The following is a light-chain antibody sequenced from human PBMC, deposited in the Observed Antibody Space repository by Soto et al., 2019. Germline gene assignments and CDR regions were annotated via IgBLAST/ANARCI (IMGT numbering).Light chain of an antibody. CDR3: QSYDSSLSVHVV. Sequence: QSVLTQPPSVSGATGQRVTISCTGSISNIGAGYDVHWYQQLPGTAPKLLIYGNSNRPSGVPDRFSGSKSGTSASLAITGLQAEDEADYYFQSYDSSLSVHVVFGGGTKVTVL. CDR1: ISNIGAGYD. J-gene: IGLJ2*01. CDR2: GNS. V-gene: IGLV1-40*01.